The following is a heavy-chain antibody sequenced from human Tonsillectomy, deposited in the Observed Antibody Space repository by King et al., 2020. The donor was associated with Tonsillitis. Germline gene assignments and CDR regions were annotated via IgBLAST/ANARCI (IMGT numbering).Heavy chain of an antibody. J-gene: IGHJ4*02. V-gene: IGHV3-20*04. CDR3: ARNYYYDSSGYYFRHFDY. CDR1: GFTFDDYG. D-gene: IGHD3-22*01. CDR2: INWNGGST. Sequence: VQLVESGGGVVRPGGSLRLSCAASGFTFDDYGMSWVRQAPGKGLEWVSGINWNGGSTGYADSVKGRFTISRDNATNSLYLQMNSLRAEDTALYYCARNYYYDSSGYYFRHFDYWGQGTLVTVSS.